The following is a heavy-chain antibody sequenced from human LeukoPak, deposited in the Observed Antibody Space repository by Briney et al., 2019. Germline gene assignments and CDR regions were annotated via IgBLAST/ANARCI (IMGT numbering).Heavy chain of an antibody. CDR2: IINDGITT. J-gene: IGHJ3*01. Sequence: PGGSLRLSCAASGLTFQNTWMHWIRQAPGEGLVWVSRIINDGITTTYADSVKGRFTISRDNAKKTLYLQMNSLRADDTAVYYCAADGEYAFLVWGQGTVVTVSS. V-gene: IGHV3-74*01. CDR3: AADGEYAFLV. D-gene: IGHD5-24*01. CDR1: GLTFQNTW.